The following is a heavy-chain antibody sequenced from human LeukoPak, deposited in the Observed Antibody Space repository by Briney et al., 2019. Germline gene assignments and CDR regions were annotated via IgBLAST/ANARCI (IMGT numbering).Heavy chain of an antibody. Sequence: GGSLRLSCAASGFTFSGSAMHWVRQASGKGLEWVGRIRSKANSYATAYAASAKGRFTISRDDSKNTAYLQMNSLKTEDTAVYYCTRQLELPFSGSYYYYMDVWGKGTTVTVSS. J-gene: IGHJ6*03. CDR3: TRQLELPFSGSYYYYMDV. CDR1: GFTFSGSA. V-gene: IGHV3-73*01. D-gene: IGHD1-7*01. CDR2: IRSKANSYAT.